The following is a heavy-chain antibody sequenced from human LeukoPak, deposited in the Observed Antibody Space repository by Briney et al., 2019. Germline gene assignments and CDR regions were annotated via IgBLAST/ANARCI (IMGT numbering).Heavy chain of an antibody. CDR2: FFYGGST. J-gene: IGHJ4*02. V-gene: IGHV4-39*01. D-gene: IGHD2-2*02. CDR3: ARYCSSTSCYRAFDY. Sequence: SETLSLTCSVSGDSISSSTYYWGWIRQPPKKGLEWVGSFFYGGSTYYNPSLKSRVTISVDTSENQFSLKLSSVTAADTAVYYCARYCSSTSCYRAFDYWGQGTLVTVSS. CDR1: GDSISSSTYY.